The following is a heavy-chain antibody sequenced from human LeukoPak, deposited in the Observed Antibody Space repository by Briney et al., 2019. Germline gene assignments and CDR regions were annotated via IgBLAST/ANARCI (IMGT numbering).Heavy chain of an antibody. J-gene: IGHJ5*02. CDR1: GGSISSTDYY. D-gene: IGHD6-25*01. CDR2: IFYNWKT. Sequence: SETLSLTCTVSGGSISSTDYYWAWIRQPPGKGLEWIGAIFYNWKTFYNPSLENRVTMSVDSSKNQFSLKLSSVTAADTAVYYCARRSGRTPNYFDPWGQGTLVTVSS. CDR3: ARRSGRTPNYFDP. V-gene: IGHV4-39*01.